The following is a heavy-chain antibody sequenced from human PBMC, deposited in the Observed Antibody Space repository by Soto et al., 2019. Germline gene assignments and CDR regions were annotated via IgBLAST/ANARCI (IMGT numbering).Heavy chain of an antibody. D-gene: IGHD3-3*01. J-gene: IGHJ4*02. CDR3: AKDRTFWSGYYTIGAYDY. CDR2: IGGSGGIT. Sequence: GSVRLSCAASGFTFSSYAMSWVRQAPGKGLEWVSAIGGSGGITYYADSVKGRFTISRDNSKNTLYLQMNSLRAEDTAVYCCAKDRTFWSGYYTIGAYDYWGQGTLVTVSS. V-gene: IGHV3-23*01. CDR1: GFTFSSYA.